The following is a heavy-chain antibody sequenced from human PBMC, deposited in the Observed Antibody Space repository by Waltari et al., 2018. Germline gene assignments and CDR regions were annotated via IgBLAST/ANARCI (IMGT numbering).Heavy chain of an antibody. D-gene: IGHD3-3*01. CDR3: VKDVNRVPAVGWSGAFDV. CDR2: ISSNGENL. J-gene: IGHJ3*01. Sequence: ELQLVESGGGLVQPGGSLRLSCEGFGFTFEVYAMQWVRQAPGKCMGWVCGISSNGENLKYADSAKGRFTISRDNSKKSLYLEMKSLTIEDTALYYCVKDVNRVPAVGWSGAFDVWGQGTLVTVSS. V-gene: IGHV3-9*01. CDR1: GFTFEVYA.